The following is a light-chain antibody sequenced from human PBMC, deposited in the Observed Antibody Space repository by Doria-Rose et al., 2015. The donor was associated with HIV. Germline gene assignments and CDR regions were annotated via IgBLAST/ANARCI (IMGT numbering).Light chain of an antibody. V-gene: IGKV1-39*01. CDR1: QTVSTY. J-gene: IGKJ1*01. Sequence: DIQVTQSSSSLSASIGDRVTITCRASQTVSTYLNWFQQEPGKAPKLLIYAASRLQSGVPSRFSGSGSGTDFTLTISGLQPGDFATYYCQQTYSSPPWTFSQGTKVEMK. CDR2: AAS. CDR3: QQTYSSPPWT.